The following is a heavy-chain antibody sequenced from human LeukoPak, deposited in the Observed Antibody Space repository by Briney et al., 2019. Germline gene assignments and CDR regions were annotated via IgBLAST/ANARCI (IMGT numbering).Heavy chain of an antibody. V-gene: IGHV4-4*07. CDR3: ARDLRGIFGVALRGFDP. CDR1: GGSISSYY. CDR2: IYTSGSA. J-gene: IGHJ5*02. Sequence: PSETLSLTCTVSGGSISSYYWSWIRQPAGKGLEWIGRIYTSGSANYNPSLKSRVTMSVDTSKNQFSLKLSSVTAADTAVYYCARDLRGIFGVALRGFDPWGQGTLVTVSS. D-gene: IGHD3-3*01.